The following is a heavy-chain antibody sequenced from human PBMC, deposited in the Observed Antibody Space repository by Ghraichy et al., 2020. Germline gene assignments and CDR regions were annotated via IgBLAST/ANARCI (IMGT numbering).Heavy chain of an antibody. V-gene: IGHV4-34*01. CDR3: ARGVRLRKPLNYYYGMDV. Sequence: GSLRLSCAVYGGSFSGYYWSWIRQPPGKGLEWIGEINHSGSTNYNPSLKSRVTISVDTSKNQFSLKLSSVTAADTAVYYCARGVRLRKPLNYYYGMDVWGQGTTVTVSS. D-gene: IGHD1-14*01. CDR2: INHSGST. CDR1: GGSFSGYY. J-gene: IGHJ6*02.